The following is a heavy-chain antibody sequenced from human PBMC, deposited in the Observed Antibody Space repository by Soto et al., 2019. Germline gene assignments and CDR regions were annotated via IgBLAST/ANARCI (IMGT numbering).Heavy chain of an antibody. CDR1: GFTFSSYA. V-gene: IGHV3-30-3*01. J-gene: IGHJ4*02. CDR2: ISYDGSNK. D-gene: IGHD2-15*01. CDR3: ARGVTYCSGGSLYGH. Sequence: GGSLRLSCAASGFTFSSYAMHWVRQAPGKGLEWVAVISYDGSNKYYADSVKGRFTISRDNSKNTLYLQMNSLRAEDTAVYYCARGVTYCSGGSLYGHWGQGTLVAVAS.